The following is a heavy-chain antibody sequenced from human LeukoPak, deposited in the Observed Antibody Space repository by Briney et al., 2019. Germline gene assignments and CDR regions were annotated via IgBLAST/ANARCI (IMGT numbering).Heavy chain of an antibody. CDR2: ISSSSSYI. Sequence: RTGGSLRLSCAASGFTFSSYSMNWVRQAPGKGLEWVSSISSSSSYIYYADSVKGRFTISRDNAKNSLYLQMNSLRAEDTAVYYCARPLVYYDSSGYYPLDYWGQGTLVTVSS. D-gene: IGHD3-22*01. CDR3: ARPLVYYDSSGYYPLDY. J-gene: IGHJ4*02. CDR1: GFTFSSYS. V-gene: IGHV3-21*01.